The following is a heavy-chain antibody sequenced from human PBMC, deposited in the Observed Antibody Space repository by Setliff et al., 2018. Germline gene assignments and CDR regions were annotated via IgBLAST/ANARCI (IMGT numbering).Heavy chain of an antibody. CDR2: IYTSWST. J-gene: IGHJ6*03. D-gene: IGHD6-19*01. V-gene: IGHV4-61*09. CDR3: ARASSGWYSAYYYYMDV. Sequence: SETLSLTCTVSGDSLSSGPYYWTWIRQPAGKGLEWLGQIYTSWSTNYNPSLKGRATLSIDASKRQFSLKLTSVTAADTAVYYCARASSGWYSAYYYYMDVWGKGTTVTVSS. CDR1: GDSLSSGPYY.